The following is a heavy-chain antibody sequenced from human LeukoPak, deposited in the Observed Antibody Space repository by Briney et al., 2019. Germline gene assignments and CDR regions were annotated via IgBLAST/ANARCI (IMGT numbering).Heavy chain of an antibody. Sequence: QPGGSLRLSCAASGFHFGSYWMHWVRHVPGKGLMWVSHINSDGPGSSYVDSVKGRFTISRDNGKNTLYLQMNSLRVDDTAVYECTSDKMSYCNNVTCLHCFDSWGQGSLVTVSS. D-gene: IGHD2-8*01. J-gene: IGHJ5*01. CDR3: TSDKMSYCNNVTCLHCFDS. V-gene: IGHV3-74*01. CDR2: INSDGPGS. CDR1: GFHFGSYW.